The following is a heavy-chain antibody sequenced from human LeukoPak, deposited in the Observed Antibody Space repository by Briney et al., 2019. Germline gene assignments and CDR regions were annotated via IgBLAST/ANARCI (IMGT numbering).Heavy chain of an antibody. CDR3: ARGTKSIAARFVRDYYFDY. CDR2: IYYSGST. D-gene: IGHD6-6*01. V-gene: IGHV4-59*01. CDR1: GGSISSYY. Sequence: SETLSLTCTVSGGSISSYYWSWIRQPPGKGLEWIGYIYYSGSTNYNPSLKSRVTISVDTSKNQFSLKLSSVTAADTAVYYCARGTKSIAARFVRDYYFDYWGQGTLVTVSS. J-gene: IGHJ4*02.